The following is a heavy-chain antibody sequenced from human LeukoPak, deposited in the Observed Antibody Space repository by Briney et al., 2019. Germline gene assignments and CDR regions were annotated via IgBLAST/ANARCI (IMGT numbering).Heavy chain of an antibody. Sequence: PSQTLSLTCTVSGGSISSGGYYWSWIRQPPGKGLEWIGYIYYSGSTNYNPSLKSRVTISVDTSKNQFSLKLSSVTAADTAVYYCARRGQWLVNNWFDPWGQGTLVTVSS. CDR2: IYYSGST. V-gene: IGHV4-61*08. D-gene: IGHD6-19*01. CDR3: ARRGQWLVNNWFDP. CDR1: GGSISSGGYY. J-gene: IGHJ5*02.